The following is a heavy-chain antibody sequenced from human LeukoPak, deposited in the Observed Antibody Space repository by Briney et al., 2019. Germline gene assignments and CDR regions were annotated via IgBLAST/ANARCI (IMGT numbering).Heavy chain of an antibody. CDR2: ITGSGGST. CDR1: GFTFSSYA. V-gene: IGHV3-23*01. CDR3: AKAVAGYWYFDL. J-gene: IGHJ2*01. D-gene: IGHD6-19*01. Sequence: GGSLRLSCAASGFTFSSYAMSWVRQAPGKGLEWVSAITGSGGSTYYADSVKGRFTISRDNSKNTLYLEVNSLRAEDTAVYYCAKAVAGYWYFDLWGRGTLVTVSS.